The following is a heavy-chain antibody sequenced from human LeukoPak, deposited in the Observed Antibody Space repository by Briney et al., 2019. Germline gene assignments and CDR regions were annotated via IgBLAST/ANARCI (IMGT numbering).Heavy chain of an antibody. CDR1: GGSMSSGSYY. CDR2: VYTSGST. J-gene: IGHJ5*02. Sequence: SETLSLTCTVSGGSMSSGSYYWSWIRQPAGKGLEWIGRVYTSGSTNYNPSLKSRVTMSVDTSKNQFSLKLSSVTAADTAVYYCARISPVPAAMDWFDPWGQGTLVTVSS. D-gene: IGHD2-2*01. CDR3: ARISPVPAAMDWFDP. V-gene: IGHV4-61*02.